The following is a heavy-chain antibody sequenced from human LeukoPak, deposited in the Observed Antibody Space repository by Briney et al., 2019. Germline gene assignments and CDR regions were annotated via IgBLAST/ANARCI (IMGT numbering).Heavy chain of an antibody. CDR1: GFTFSSYA. V-gene: IGHV3-23*01. J-gene: IGHJ4*02. D-gene: IGHD3-22*01. CDR3: AKVAGDTYMIAGLFDY. Sequence: PGGSLRLSCAASGFTFSSYAMSWVRQAPGKGLEWVSAISGSGGSTYYADSVKGRFTISRDNSKNTLYLQMNSLRAEDTAVYYCAKVAGDTYMIAGLFDYWGQGTLVTVSS. CDR2: ISGSGGST.